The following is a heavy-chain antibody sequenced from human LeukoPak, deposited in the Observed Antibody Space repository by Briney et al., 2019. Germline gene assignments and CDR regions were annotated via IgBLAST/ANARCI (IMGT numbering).Heavy chain of an antibody. CDR1: GFTFNKYW. J-gene: IGHJ4*02. Sequence: GGSLRLSCVASGFTFNKYWMHWVRQAAGKGLVWVSRINPDGSSTDYADSVKGRFTISRDNAKNTLYLQMNTLRAEDTALYFCASITPGYWGQGNLVTASS. CDR3: ASITPGY. CDR2: INPDGSST. D-gene: IGHD1-14*01. V-gene: IGHV3-74*01.